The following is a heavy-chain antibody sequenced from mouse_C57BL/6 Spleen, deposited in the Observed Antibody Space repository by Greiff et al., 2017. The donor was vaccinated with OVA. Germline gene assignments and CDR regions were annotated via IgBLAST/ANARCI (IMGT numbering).Heavy chain of an antibody. J-gene: IGHJ4*01. V-gene: IGHV1-82*01. D-gene: IGHD1-1*01. CDR2: LYPGDGDT. CDR1: GYAFSSSW. CDR3: PITTVVGAMDY. Sequence: VKLVESGPELVKPGASVKISCKASGYAFSSSWMNWVKQRPGKGLEWIGRLYPGDGDTNYNGKFKGKATLTADKSSSTAYMQLISLTSEDSAVYFCPITTVVGAMDYWGQGTSVTVSS.